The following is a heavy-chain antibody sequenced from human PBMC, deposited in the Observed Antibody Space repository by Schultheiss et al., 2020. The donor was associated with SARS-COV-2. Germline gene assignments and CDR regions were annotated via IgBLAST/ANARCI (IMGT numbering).Heavy chain of an antibody. J-gene: IGHJ6*02. V-gene: IGHV4-39*07. D-gene: IGHD2-8*01. Sequence: SETLSLTCTVSGGSISSSSYYWGWIRQPPGKGLEWIGSIYHSGSTYYNPSLKSRVTISVDTSKNQFSLKLSSVTAADTAVYYCARGGEYCTNGVCLGDYYYYYGMDVWGQGTTVTVSS. CDR2: IYHSGST. CDR1: GGSISSSSYY. CDR3: ARGGEYCTNGVCLGDYYYYYGMDV.